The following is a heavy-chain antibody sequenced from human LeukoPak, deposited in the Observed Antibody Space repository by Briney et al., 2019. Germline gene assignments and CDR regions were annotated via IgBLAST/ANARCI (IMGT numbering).Heavy chain of an antibody. CDR2: ISSSSSYT. CDR3: ARDSQQAGYSSGWYGYYYYGMDV. CDR1: GFTFRDYY. D-gene: IGHD6-19*01. Sequence: PGGSLRLSCAASGFTFRDYYMSWIRQAPGKGLEWVSYISSSSSYTNYADSVKGRFTISRDNAKNSLYLQMNSLRAEDTAVYYCARDSQQAGYSSGWYGYYYYGMDVWGQGTTVTVSS. V-gene: IGHV3-11*05. J-gene: IGHJ6*02.